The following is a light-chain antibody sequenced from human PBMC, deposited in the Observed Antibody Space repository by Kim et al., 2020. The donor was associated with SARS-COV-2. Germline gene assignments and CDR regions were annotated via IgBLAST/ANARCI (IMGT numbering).Light chain of an antibody. Sequence: ELTQPPSASGTPGQRVTISCSGSSSNIGRNTVNWYQQLPKTAPKLLIYSNNQRPSGVPDRFSGSKSGTSASLAISGLQSEDEADYYCAAWDDRLNGWVFGGGTQLTVL. J-gene: IGLJ3*02. CDR1: SSNIGRNT. CDR3: AAWDDRLNGWV. V-gene: IGLV1-44*01. CDR2: SNN.